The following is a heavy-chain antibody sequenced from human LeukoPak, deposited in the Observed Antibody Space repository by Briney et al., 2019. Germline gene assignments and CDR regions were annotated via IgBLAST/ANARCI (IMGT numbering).Heavy chain of an antibody. CDR3: ARDTHYGGYYGMDV. CDR2: INPNGGST. Sequence: ASVKVSCKASGYTFTSYYMNWVRQAPGQGLEWMGIINPNGGSTSYAQKFQGRVTMARATSTSTVYMELSSLRSEDTAVYYCARDTHYGGYYGMDVWGQGTTVTVSS. V-gene: IGHV1-46*01. J-gene: IGHJ6*02. D-gene: IGHD4-17*01. CDR1: GYTFTSYY.